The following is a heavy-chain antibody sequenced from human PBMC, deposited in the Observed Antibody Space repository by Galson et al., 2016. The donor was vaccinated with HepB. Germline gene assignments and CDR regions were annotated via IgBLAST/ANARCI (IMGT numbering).Heavy chain of an antibody. CDR3: AKDYSQYYYDSSGHYAYFDL. D-gene: IGHD3-22*01. J-gene: IGHJ2*01. CDR1: GFTFSSYG. CDR2: MSYDGSNK. V-gene: IGHV3-30*18. Sequence: SLRLSCAASGFTFSSYGMHWVRQAPGKGLEWVAVMSYDGSNKFYADSVKGRFTISRDNSKNTMYLQMNSPRAEDTAVYYCAKDYSQYYYDSSGHYAYFDLWGRGTLVTVSS.